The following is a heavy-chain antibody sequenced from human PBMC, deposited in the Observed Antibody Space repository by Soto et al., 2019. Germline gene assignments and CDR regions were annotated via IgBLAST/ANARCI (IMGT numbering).Heavy chain of an antibody. CDR1: GGSIRGYY. J-gene: IGHJ6*02. V-gene: IGHV4-59*01. CDR3: ARDRGRSGALYYYGMDV. CDR2: IYDSGNT. D-gene: IGHD3-10*01. Sequence: QVQLQGSGPGLVKPSETLSLTCTFSGGSIRGYYWTWLRQPPGKGLEWIGNIYDSGNTNYNPSFKSRVIMSIDLPKAQFSLTRSTVTAADTAVYFCARDRGRSGALYYYGMDVWGQGTTVTVSS.